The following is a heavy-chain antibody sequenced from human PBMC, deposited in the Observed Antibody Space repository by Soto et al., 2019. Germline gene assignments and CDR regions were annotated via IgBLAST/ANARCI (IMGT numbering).Heavy chain of an antibody. J-gene: IGHJ4*02. CDR2: ISSSSSTI. Sequence: GGSLRLSCAASGFTFSSYSMNWVRQAPGKGLEWVSYISSSSSTIYYADSVKGRFTISRDNAKNTLYLQMNSLRAEDTAVYYCARGSVVPAAMDGLIDYWGQGTLVTVSS. CDR1: GFTFSSYS. CDR3: ARGSVVPAAMDGLIDY. D-gene: IGHD2-2*01. V-gene: IGHV3-48*04.